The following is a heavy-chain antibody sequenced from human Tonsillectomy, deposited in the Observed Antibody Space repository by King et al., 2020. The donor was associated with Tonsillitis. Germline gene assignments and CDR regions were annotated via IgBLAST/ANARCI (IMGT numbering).Heavy chain of an antibody. CDR2: ISGSGGST. CDR3: AKDNNDFWSAYGHYYMDV. CDR1: GFTFSSYA. Sequence: VQLVESGGGLIQPGGSLRLSCAASGFTFSSYAMSWVRQAPGKGLEWVSVISGSGGSTYYADSVKGRFTISRDNSKNTLYLQVNSLRAEDTAVYFCAKDNNDFWSAYGHYYMDVWGKGATVTVSS. J-gene: IGHJ6*03. D-gene: IGHD3-3*01. V-gene: IGHV3-23*04.